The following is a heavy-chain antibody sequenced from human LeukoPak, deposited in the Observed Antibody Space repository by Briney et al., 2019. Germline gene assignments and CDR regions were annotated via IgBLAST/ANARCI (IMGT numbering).Heavy chain of an antibody. CDR2: IYYSGIT. V-gene: IGHV4-59*01. Sequence: PETLSLTCTVSGGSIRGYYWSWIRQPPGKGLEYIGYIYYSGITNYNPSLKSRVTISVDTSKNQFSLRLNSVTAADTAMYYCARGFDSSSGWYPAFDIWGHGTMGTVSS. D-gene: IGHD6-19*01. J-gene: IGHJ3*02. CDR1: GGSIRGYY. CDR3: ARGFDSSSGWYPAFDI.